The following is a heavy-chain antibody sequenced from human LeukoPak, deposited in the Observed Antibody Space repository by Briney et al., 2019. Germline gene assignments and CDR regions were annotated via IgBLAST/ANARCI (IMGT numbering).Heavy chain of an antibody. CDR1: GGSFSGYY. D-gene: IGHD2-2*01. CDR2: INHSGST. Sequence: SETLSLTCAVYGGSFSGYYWSWIRQPPGKGLEWIGEINHSGSTNYNPSLKSRVTISVDTSKNQFSLKLSSVTAADTAVYYCARGWIVVVPAAMSYYYGMDVWGKGTTVTVSS. J-gene: IGHJ6*04. CDR3: ARGWIVVVPAAMSYYYGMDV. V-gene: IGHV4-34*01.